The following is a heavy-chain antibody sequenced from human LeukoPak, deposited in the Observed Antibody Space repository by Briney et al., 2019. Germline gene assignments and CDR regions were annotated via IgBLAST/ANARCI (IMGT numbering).Heavy chain of an antibody. CDR2: TYYRSKWYN. CDR1: GDTVSSYSSA. V-gene: IGHV6-1*01. Sequence: SQTLSLTCAISGDTVSSYSSAWNWTRQSPSRGLEWLGRTYYRSKWYNDYAVSMKSRVTFNSDTSKNQFSLQLSSVTPEDTAVYYCARGLRGRYSSSWHFDYWGQGTLVTVSS. J-gene: IGHJ4*02. CDR3: ARGLRGRYSSSWHFDY. D-gene: IGHD6-13*01.